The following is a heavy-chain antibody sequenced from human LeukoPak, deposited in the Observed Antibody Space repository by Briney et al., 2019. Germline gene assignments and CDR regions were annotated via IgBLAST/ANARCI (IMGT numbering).Heavy chain of an antibody. J-gene: IGHJ4*02. Sequence: GGSLRLSWAASGFTFTSYWMGWVRQVPGKGPEWVANTNQDGSEKYYVDSVKGRFTISRDKSMSTVYLQMYSLRAEDTAVYYCAKDIVNSGPRGYFDYWGQGTLVTVSS. CDR3: AKDIVNSGPRGYFDY. D-gene: IGHD6-19*01. V-gene: IGHV3-7*03. CDR1: GFTFTSYW. CDR2: TNQDGSEK.